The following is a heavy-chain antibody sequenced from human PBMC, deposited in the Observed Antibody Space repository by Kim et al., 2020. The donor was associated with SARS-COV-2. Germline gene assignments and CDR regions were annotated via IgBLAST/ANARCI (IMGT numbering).Heavy chain of an antibody. D-gene: IGHD3-3*01. V-gene: IGHV3-23*01. CDR2: ISDTGNTT. Sequence: GGSLRLSCAASGFTFSNYAMSWVRQAPGKGLEWVSSISDTGNTTFYADSVKGRFTISRDNSENTLYLQMNSLRPEDTAVYYCAKDPIAMDGLAAVTIFGVVRSTYAMDVWGQGTTVTVSS. CDR1: GFTFSNYA. J-gene: IGHJ6*02. CDR3: AKDPIAMDGLAAVTIFGVVRSTYAMDV.